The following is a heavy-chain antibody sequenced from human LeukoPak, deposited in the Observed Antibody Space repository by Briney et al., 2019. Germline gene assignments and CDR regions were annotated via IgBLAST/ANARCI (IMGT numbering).Heavy chain of an antibody. J-gene: IGHJ6*02. V-gene: IGHV3-30*18. CDR2: ISYDGSNK. CDR3: AKDRRGIAAAATGLRYYYYGMDV. Sequence: GGSLRLSCAASGFTFSSYGMHWVRQAPGKGLEWVEVISYDGSNKYYADSVKGRFTISRDNSKNTLYLQMNSLRAEDTAVYYCAKDRRGIAAAATGLRYYYYGMDVWGQGTTVTVSS. CDR1: GFTFSSYG. D-gene: IGHD6-13*01.